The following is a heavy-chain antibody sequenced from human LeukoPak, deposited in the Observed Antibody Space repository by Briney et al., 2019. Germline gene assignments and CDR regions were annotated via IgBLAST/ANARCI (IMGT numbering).Heavy chain of an antibody. V-gene: IGHV4-34*01. CDR3: ARGGYFDL. CDR1: GGSFSGYF. Sequence: PSETLSLTCAVYGGSFSGYFWSWIRQPPGKGLECIGEINHSGRTNYNPSLNRRVPVPVDTSKDQFSLTLRSLSAADTAVYYCARGGYFDLWGRGTLVTVSS. J-gene: IGHJ2*01. CDR2: INHSGRT.